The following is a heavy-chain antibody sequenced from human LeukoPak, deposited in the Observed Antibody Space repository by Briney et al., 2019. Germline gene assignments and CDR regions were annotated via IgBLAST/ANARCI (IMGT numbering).Heavy chain of an antibody. V-gene: IGHV4-34*01. CDR1: GGSFSGYY. CDR3: ARGIAAVSEL. J-gene: IGHJ4*02. Sequence: SETLSLTCAVYGGSFSGYYWSWIRQPPGKGLEWIGEINHSGSTNYNPSLKSRVTISVDTSKNQFSLKLSSVTAADTAVYYCARGIAAVSELWGQGTLVTVSS. D-gene: IGHD6-25*01. CDR2: INHSGST.